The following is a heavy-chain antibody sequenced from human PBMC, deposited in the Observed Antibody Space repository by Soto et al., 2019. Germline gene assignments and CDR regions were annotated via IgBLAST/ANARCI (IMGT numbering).Heavy chain of an antibody. Sequence: SETLSLTCAVYGGSFSCYYWSWIRQPPGKGLEWIGEINHSGSTNYNPSLKSRVTISVDTSKNQFSLKLSSVTAADTAVYYCARASITMVRGVILDHDAFDIWGQGTMVTVSS. CDR1: GGSFSCYY. CDR3: ARASITMVRGVILDHDAFDI. J-gene: IGHJ3*02. V-gene: IGHV4-34*01. D-gene: IGHD3-10*01. CDR2: INHSGST.